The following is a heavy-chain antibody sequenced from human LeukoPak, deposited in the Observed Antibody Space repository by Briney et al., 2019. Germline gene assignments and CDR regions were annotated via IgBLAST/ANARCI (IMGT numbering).Heavy chain of an antibody. D-gene: IGHD3-22*01. J-gene: IGHJ4*02. CDR2: ISASGGST. CDR3: ARDGNYYDSSGYLDY. Sequence: GGSLRLSCAASGFTFSSSAMSWVRQVPGKGLEWVSGISASGGSTSYADSVRGRFTISRDNSKNTLYVQMNSLRTEDTAVYYCARDGNYYDSSGYLDYWGQGTLVTVSS. V-gene: IGHV3-23*01. CDR1: GFTFSSSA.